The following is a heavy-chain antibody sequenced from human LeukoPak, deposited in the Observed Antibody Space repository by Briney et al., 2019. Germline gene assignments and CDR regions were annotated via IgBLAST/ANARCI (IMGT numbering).Heavy chain of an antibody. CDR3: ARDWDYYGSGSYFPPSIDP. CDR2: IISILGIA. J-gene: IGHJ5*02. Sequence: ASVKVSCKASGGTFSSYAISWVRQAPGQGLEWMGRIISILGIANYAQKFQGRVTITADKSTSTAYMELSSLRSEDTAVYYCARDWDYYGSGSYFPPSIDPWGQGTLVTVSS. D-gene: IGHD3-10*01. CDR1: GGTFSSYA. V-gene: IGHV1-69*04.